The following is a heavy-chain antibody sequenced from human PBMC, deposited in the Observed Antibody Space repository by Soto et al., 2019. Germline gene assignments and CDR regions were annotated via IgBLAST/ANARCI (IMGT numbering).Heavy chain of an antibody. J-gene: IGHJ4*02. D-gene: IGHD2-15*01. CDR1: GYTFSSYG. V-gene: IGHV1-18*01. Sequence: QIQLVQSGAEVEKAGASVKVSCKASGYTFSSYGISWVRQAPGHGLEWMGWISVYNGNTHSAQKFQGRVSMTTDTSTTTVSMDLRSLRSDDTAVYYCARGRLSFGGNPGPFAYWGKGTLVAVSS. CDR2: ISVYNGNT. CDR3: ARGRLSFGGNPGPFAY.